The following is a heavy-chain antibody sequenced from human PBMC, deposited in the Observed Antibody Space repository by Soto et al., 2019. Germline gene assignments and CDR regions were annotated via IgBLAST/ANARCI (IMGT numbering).Heavy chain of an antibody. CDR3: ARDYYDSSGYIHYYYGMDV. J-gene: IGHJ6*02. CDR2: IYYSGST. Sequence: KTSETLSLTCTVSGGSISSYYWSWIRQPPGKGLEWIGYIYYSGSTNYNPSLKSRVTISVDTSKNQFSLKLSSVTAADTAVYYCARDYYDSSGYIHYYYGMDVWGQGTTVTVSS. CDR1: GGSISSYY. V-gene: IGHV4-59*01. D-gene: IGHD3-22*01.